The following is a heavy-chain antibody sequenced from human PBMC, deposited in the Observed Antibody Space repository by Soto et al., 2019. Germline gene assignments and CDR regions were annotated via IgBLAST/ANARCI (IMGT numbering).Heavy chain of an antibody. CDR1: GFTFSSYW. V-gene: IGHV3-7*01. D-gene: IGHD6-6*01. CDR3: ARDMRGSSSRAFDI. Sequence: GGSLRLSCAASGFTFSSYWMSWVRQAPGKGLEWVANIKQDGSEKYYVDSVKGRFTISRDNAKNSLYLQMNSLRAEDTAVYYCARDMRGSSSRAFDIWGQGTMVTVSS. CDR2: IKQDGSEK. J-gene: IGHJ3*02.